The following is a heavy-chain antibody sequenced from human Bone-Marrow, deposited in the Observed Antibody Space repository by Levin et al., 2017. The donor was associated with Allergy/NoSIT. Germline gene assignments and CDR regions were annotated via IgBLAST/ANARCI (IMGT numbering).Heavy chain of an antibody. V-gene: IGHV3-30*18. CDR1: GFTFKDYA. J-gene: IGHJ4*02. CDR3: GEGIAVADYLGY. CDR2: ISFDGNKK. Sequence: GESLKISCTASGFTFKDYALHWVRQAPGKGLEWVAVISFDGNKKYYADSVKGRFTISRDNAKKTVYLQMDSLTTEDTAMYDCGEGIAVADYLGYWGQGSLISVSS. D-gene: IGHD6-19*01.